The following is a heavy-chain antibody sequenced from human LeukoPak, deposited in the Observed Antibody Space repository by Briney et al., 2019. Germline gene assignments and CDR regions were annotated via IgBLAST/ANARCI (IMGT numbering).Heavy chain of an antibody. V-gene: IGHV3-20*04. J-gene: IGHJ4*02. CDR1: GFNFDDYV. CDR2: INWNGGSR. Sequence: GGSLRLSCAASGFNFDDYVMSWVRQAPGKGLEWVSGINWNGGSRGYADSVKGRFTISRDNSKNTLYLQMNSLRAEDTAVYYCAKDVGSYPDYWGQGTLVTVSS. D-gene: IGHD1-26*01. CDR3: AKDVGSYPDY.